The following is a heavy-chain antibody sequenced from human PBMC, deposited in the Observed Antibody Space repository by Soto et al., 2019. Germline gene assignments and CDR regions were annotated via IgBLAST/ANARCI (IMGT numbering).Heavy chain of an antibody. D-gene: IGHD6-6*01. V-gene: IGHV3-23*01. Sequence: EVPLLESGGGLVQPGGPLTLSCAASGVTFSTNAMSWVRQPPGKGLEWVSAIGGSGDYTYFAVSVKGRFTISRDNSKKTLYLQMNSLIAEDTAVYYCRQTTSSRPDFSYSMDVWGQGTTVTVSS. CDR1: GVTFSTNA. CDR2: IGGSGDYT. J-gene: IGHJ6*03. CDR3: RQTTSSRPDFSYSMDV.